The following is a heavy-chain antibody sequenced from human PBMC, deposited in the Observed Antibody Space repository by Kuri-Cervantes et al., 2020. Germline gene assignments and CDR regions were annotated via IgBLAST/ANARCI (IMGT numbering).Heavy chain of an antibody. CDR3: ARRIAARTNNWFDP. CDR2: FDPEDGET. J-gene: IGHJ5*02. V-gene: IGHV1-24*01. Sequence: ASVKVSCKASGYTFTSYDINWVRQATGQGLEWMGGFDPEDGETIYAQKFQGRVTMTEDTSTDTAYMELSSLRSEDTAVYYCARRIAARTNNWFDPWGQGTLVTVSS. CDR1: GYTFTSYD. D-gene: IGHD6-6*01.